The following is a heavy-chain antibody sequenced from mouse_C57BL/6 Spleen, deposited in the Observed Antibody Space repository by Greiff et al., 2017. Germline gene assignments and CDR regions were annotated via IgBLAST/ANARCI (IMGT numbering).Heavy chain of an antibody. V-gene: IGHV3-6*01. Sequence: EVQLQESGPGLVKPSQSLSLTCSVTGYSITSGYYWNWIRQFPGNKLEWMGYISYDGSHNYNPSLKNRISITRDTSKNQFFLKLNSVTTEDTATYYCARSSLGPIDYWGQGTTLTVSS. J-gene: IGHJ2*01. CDR3: ARSSLGPIDY. CDR1: GYSITSGYY. CDR2: ISYDGSH.